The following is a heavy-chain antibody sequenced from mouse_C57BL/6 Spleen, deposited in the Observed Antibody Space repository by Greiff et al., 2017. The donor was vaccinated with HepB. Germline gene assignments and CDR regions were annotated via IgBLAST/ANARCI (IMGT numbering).Heavy chain of an antibody. J-gene: IGHJ2*01. V-gene: IGHV1-64*01. Sequence: QVQLQQPGAELVKPGASVKLSCKASGYTFTSYWMHWVKQRPGQGLEWIGMIHPNSGSTNYNEKFKSKATLTVDKSSSTAYMQLSSLTSEDSAVYYCARSLLRSYYFDYWGQGTTLTVSS. CDR2: IHPNSGST. D-gene: IGHD1-2*01. CDR3: ARSLLRSYYFDY. CDR1: GYTFTSYW.